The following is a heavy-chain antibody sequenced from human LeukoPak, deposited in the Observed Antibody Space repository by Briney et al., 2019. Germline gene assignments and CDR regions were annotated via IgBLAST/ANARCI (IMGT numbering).Heavy chain of an antibody. CDR1: GGSISDYY. CDR2: IYYSGST. J-gene: IGHJ4*02. V-gene: IGHV4-59*01. D-gene: IGHD3-22*01. Sequence: PSETLSLTCTVSGGSISDYYWSWIRQPPGKGLEWIGYIYYSGSTNYNPSLKSRVTISVDTSKNQFSLKLSSVTAADTAVYYCARDRYYKGFGYYFDYWGQGTLVTVSS. CDR3: ARDRYYKGFGYYFDY.